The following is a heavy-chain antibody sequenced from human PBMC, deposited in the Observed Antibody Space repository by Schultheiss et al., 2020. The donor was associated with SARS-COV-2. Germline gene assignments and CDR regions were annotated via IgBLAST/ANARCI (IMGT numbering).Heavy chain of an antibody. V-gene: IGHV3-48*03. CDR3: ARSPLYSNYQIHFDY. D-gene: IGHD4-11*01. Sequence: GGSLRLSCAASGFTFSSYEMNWVRQVAGKGLEWVSYISSSGSTIYYADSVKGRFTISRDNAKNSLYLQMNSLRAEDTAVYYCARSPLYSNYQIHFDYWGQGTLVTVSS. CDR1: GFTFSSYE. J-gene: IGHJ4*02. CDR2: ISSSGSTI.